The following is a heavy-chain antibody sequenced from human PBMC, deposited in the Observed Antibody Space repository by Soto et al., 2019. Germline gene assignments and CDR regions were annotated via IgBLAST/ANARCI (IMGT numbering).Heavy chain of an antibody. CDR2: ISADNGNT. Sequence: ASVKVSCKAPGGTFSSYTSSSVRQATGQGLEWMGWISADNGNTNYAQKLQGRVTMTTDTSTSTAYMELRSLRSDDTAVYYCARARAGGYSYGDYWGQGTLVTVSS. V-gene: IGHV1-18*01. J-gene: IGHJ4*02. CDR1: GGTFSSYT. CDR3: ARARAGGYSYGDY. D-gene: IGHD5-18*01.